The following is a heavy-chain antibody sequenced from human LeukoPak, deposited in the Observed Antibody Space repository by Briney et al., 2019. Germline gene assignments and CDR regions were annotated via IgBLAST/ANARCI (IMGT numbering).Heavy chain of an antibody. CDR1: GITFDDYA. D-gene: IGHD3-9*01. CDR2: ISWNSGSI. J-gene: IGHJ4*02. CDR3: ARDIVPYYDILTGYSPFDY. V-gene: IGHV3-9*01. Sequence: GGSLRLSCAASGITFDDYAMHWVRQAPGKGLEWVSGISWNSGSIGYADSVKGRLTISRDNSKNTLYLQMNSLRAEDTAVYYCARDIVPYYDILTGYSPFDYWGQGTLVTVSS.